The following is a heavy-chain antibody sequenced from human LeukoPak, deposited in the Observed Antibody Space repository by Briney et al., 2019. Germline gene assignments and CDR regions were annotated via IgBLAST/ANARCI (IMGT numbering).Heavy chain of an antibody. Sequence: GGSLRLSCAASGFIFSHYGMHWVRQAPGKGLEWVAVIWSDGSNRFYAGSVKGRFTISRDNSQNTVSLQMNSLRVEDTAMYYCARDAQRGFDYSNSLEYWGHGTLVTVSS. CDR2: IWSDGSNR. J-gene: IGHJ4*01. D-gene: IGHD4-11*01. CDR3: ARDAQRGFDYSNSLEY. V-gene: IGHV3-33*01. CDR1: GFIFSHYG.